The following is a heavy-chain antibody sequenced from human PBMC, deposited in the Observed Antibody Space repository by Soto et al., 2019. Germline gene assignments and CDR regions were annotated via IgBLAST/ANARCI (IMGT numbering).Heavy chain of an antibody. CDR2: MNPNSGNT. D-gene: IGHD5-18*01. Sequence: QVQLVQSGAEVKKPGASVKVSCKASGYTFTSYDINWVRQATGQGLEWMGWMNPNSGNTGYAQKFQGRVTMTRNTSISTPYMELSSLRSEDTAVYYCARPRGYSYALGDWFDPWGQGTLVTVSS. V-gene: IGHV1-8*01. J-gene: IGHJ5*02. CDR3: ARPRGYSYALGDWFDP. CDR1: GYTFTSYD.